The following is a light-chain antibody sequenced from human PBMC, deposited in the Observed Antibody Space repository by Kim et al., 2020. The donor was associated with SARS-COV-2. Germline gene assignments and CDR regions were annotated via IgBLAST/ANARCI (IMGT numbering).Light chain of an antibody. Sequence: FMLTQSHSVSESPGKTVIISCTRSSGSIASDFVQWFQQRPGSSPTTVIYEDHKRPSGVPDRFSGSVDTSSNSASLTISGLRAEDEADYYCQSYNDNDWLFGGETQLTVL. J-gene: IGLJ3*02. CDR3: QSYNDNDWL. CDR1: SGSIASDF. CDR2: EDH. V-gene: IGLV6-57*01.